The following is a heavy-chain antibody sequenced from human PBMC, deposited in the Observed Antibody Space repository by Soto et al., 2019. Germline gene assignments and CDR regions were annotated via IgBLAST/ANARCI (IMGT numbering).Heavy chain of an antibody. CDR3: VKRDGRIVPRHFDK. V-gene: IGHV3-23*01. CDR1: GFTFSAYA. Sequence: EVQLLESGGGLVQPGGSLRLSCAASGFTFSAYAMSWVRQAPGKGLSWVSGISSGGGSPYYAETEKGRFTISRNNSKITLFLQMNGLRGEYTARSCCVKRDGRIVPRHFDKWGQVTLVTVSS. D-gene: IGHD1-26*01. CDR2: ISSGGGSP. J-gene: IGHJ4*02.